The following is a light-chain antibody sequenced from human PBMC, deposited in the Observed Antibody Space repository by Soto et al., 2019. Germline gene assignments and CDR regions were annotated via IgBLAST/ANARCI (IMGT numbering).Light chain of an antibody. V-gene: IGLV2-11*01. J-gene: IGLJ2*01. Sequence: QSVLTQPRSVSGSPGQSVTISCTGTSSDVGGYNYVSWYQQHPGKAPKLMIYGVSKRHSGVPDRFSGSKSGNTAYLTISGLQAEDEADYYCCSYGGSYNLVFGGGTKLTVL. CDR3: CSYGGSYNLV. CDR1: SSDVGGYNY. CDR2: GVS.